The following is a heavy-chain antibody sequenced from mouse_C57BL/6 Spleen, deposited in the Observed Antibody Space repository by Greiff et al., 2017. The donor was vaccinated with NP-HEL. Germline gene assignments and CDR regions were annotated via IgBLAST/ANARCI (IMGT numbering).Heavy chain of an antibody. J-gene: IGHJ4*01. V-gene: IGHV1-4*01. CDR2: INPSSGYT. Sequence: VQLQQSGAELARPGASVKMSCKASGYTFTSYTMHWVKQRPGQGLEWIGYINPSSGYTKYNQKFKDKATLTADKSSSTAYMQLSSLTSEDSAVYYCARFDSNYAYAMDYWGQGTSVTVSS. D-gene: IGHD2-5*01. CDR1: GYTFTSYT. CDR3: ARFDSNYAYAMDY.